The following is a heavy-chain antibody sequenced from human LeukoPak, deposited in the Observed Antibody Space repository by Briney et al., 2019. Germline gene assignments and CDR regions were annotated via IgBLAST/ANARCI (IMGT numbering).Heavy chain of an antibody. CDR1: GGSISSGGYS. J-gene: IGHJ6*03. D-gene: IGHD6-13*01. V-gene: IGHV4-39*07. Sequence: PSETLSLTCAVSGGSISSGGYSWSWIRQPPGKGLEWIGSIYYSGSTYYNPSLKSRVTISVDTSKNQFSLKLSSVTAADTAVYYCARESPAKGYSSSWYGSVYYYMDVWGKGTTVTVSS. CDR3: ARESPAKGYSSSWYGSVYYYMDV. CDR2: IYYSGST.